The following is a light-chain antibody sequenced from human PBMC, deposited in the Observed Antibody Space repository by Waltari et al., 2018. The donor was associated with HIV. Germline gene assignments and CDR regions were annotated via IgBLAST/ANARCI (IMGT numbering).Light chain of an antibody. Sequence: QSVLTQPPSASGTPGQRVTISCSGSSSNIGSNFVYCYQQFPGTAPKLLISRNNQRPSGVPDRFSGSKSGTSASLAISGLRSEDEADYYCAAWDDSLSGQWVFGGGTKLTVL. CDR1: SSNIGSNF. CDR3: AAWDDSLSGQWV. J-gene: IGLJ3*02. CDR2: RNN. V-gene: IGLV1-47*01.